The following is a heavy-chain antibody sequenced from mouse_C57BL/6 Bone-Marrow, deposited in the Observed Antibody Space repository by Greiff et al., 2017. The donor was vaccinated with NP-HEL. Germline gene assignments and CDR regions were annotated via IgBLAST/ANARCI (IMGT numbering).Heavy chain of an antibody. Sequence: VKLMEPGAELVRPGSSVKLSCKASGYTFTSYWMDWVKQRPGQGLEWIGNIYPSDSETHYNQKFKDKATLTVDKSSSTAYMQLSSLTSEDSAVYYCARRGYGNPDCFDYWGQGTTLTVSS. J-gene: IGHJ2*01. CDR2: IYPSDSET. V-gene: IGHV1-61*01. CDR3: ARRGYGNPDCFDY. CDR1: GYTFTSYW. D-gene: IGHD1-1*01.